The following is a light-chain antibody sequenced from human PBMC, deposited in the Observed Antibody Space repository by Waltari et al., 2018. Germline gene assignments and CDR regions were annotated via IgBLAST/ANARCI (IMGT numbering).Light chain of an antibody. V-gene: IGLV8-61*01. CDR3: ALYMGSGIWV. CDR2: KAN. Sequence: QTVVPSEPSWQVSTGGPVTLTCALSSGTLSTLYYAPWYQQTPGRAPRTLVYKANARSSWVPDRFSCSILGDTATLAITGAQGDDESYYYCALYMGSGIWVFGGGTWLTVL. J-gene: IGLJ3*02. CDR1: SGTLSTLYY.